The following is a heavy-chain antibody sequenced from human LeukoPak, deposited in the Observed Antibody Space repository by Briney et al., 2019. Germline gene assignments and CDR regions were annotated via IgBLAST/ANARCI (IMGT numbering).Heavy chain of an antibody. CDR2: IYHSGST. CDR1: GDSITSTNW. CDR3: ARDPRDGYTFDY. D-gene: IGHD5-24*01. J-gene: IGHJ4*02. V-gene: IGHV4-4*02. Sequence: PSETLSLTCAVSGDSITSTNWWSWVRQPPGKGLKWIGEIYHSGSTNYNPSLKSRVTISVDKSKNQFSLKLSSVTAADTAVYYCARDPRDGYTFDYWGQGTLVTVSS.